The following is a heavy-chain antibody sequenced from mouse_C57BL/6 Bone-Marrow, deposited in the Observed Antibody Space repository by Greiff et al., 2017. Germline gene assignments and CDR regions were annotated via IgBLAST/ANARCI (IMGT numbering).Heavy chain of an antibody. CDR1: GFTFSSYA. J-gene: IGHJ4*01. CDR2: ISDGGSYT. Sequence: EVKLMESGGGLVKPGGSLKLSCAASGFTFSSYAMSWVRQTPEQRLEWVATISDGGSYTYYPDNVKGRFTISRDNAKNNLYLQMSHLKSEDTSMYYCARGWDYYAMDYWGQGTSVTVSS. D-gene: IGHD4-1*01. V-gene: IGHV5-4*03. CDR3: ARGWDYYAMDY.